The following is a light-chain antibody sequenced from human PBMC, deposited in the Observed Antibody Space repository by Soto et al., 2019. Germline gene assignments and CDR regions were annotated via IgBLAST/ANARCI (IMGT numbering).Light chain of an antibody. Sequence: DIQMTQSPSSLSASVGDGVTITCLASQAINNYLAWYQQKPGKVPTLLISAASTFQSGVPSRFSGSGSGTEFTLTISSLQPEDVATYYCQKFNAVPTFGGGTKVEI. J-gene: IGKJ4*01. V-gene: IGKV1-27*01. CDR1: QAINNY. CDR2: AAS. CDR3: QKFNAVPT.